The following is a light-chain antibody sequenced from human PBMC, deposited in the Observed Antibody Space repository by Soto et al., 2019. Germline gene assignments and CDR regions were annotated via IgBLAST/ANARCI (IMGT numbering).Light chain of an antibody. CDR3: QQYYSTPQT. V-gene: IGKV4-1*01. CDR1: QSVLYSSNNKNY. CDR2: WAS. J-gene: IGKJ1*01. Sequence: DIVMTQSPDSLAVSLGERATINCKSSQSVLYSSNNKNYLAWYQQKPGQPPKLLIYWASTRESGVPDRFSGSGSGTDVTLTIISLQAEDVVVYYCQQYYSTPQTFGQGTKVQIK.